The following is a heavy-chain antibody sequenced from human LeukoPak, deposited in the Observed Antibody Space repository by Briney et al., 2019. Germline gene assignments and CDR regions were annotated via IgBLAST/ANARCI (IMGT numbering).Heavy chain of an antibody. CDR2: INDSGRI. Sequence: RPSETLSLTCAVYVGSLSHYYWSWIRQPPGKGLEWIGEINDSGRINYNPSLMSRVTVSVDTSKNQFSLRLTSVTATDTAAYYCARGWHYGRNYYIDVWGNGATVSVSS. V-gene: IGHV4-34*01. CDR1: VGSLSHYY. CDR3: ARGWHYGRNYYIDV. D-gene: IGHD1-7*01. J-gene: IGHJ6*03.